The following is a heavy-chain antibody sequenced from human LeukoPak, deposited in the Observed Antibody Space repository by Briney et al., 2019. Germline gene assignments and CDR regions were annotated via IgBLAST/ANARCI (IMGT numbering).Heavy chain of an antibody. D-gene: IGHD3-22*01. V-gene: IGHV3-21*01. J-gene: IGHJ4*02. CDR1: GYTFSDFS. Sequence: GGSLRLSCAASGYTFSDFSVNWVRQAPGKGLEWVSSISVRSNYTYYADSVRGRFTISRDDASDSLFLQMNSLRAEDTAVYFCVRLRRNSDRSGYYYYYDYWGQGTLVTVSS. CDR2: ISVRSNYT. CDR3: VRLRRNSDRSGYYYYYDY.